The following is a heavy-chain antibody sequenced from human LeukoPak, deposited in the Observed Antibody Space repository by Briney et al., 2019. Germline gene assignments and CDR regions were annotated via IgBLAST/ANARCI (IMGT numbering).Heavy chain of an antibody. D-gene: IGHD2-8*01. J-gene: IGHJ4*02. CDR3: ARQYMYASFDY. CDR1: DDSITMYY. Sequence: SETLSLTCTVSDDSITMYYWTWIRQPPGKGLEWIGYVDHTGSTKFNPSLNGRVSISRDTSNNFFSLRLSSVTAADTAVYYCARQYMYASFDYWGQGALVTVSS. CDR2: VDHTGST. V-gene: IGHV4-59*08.